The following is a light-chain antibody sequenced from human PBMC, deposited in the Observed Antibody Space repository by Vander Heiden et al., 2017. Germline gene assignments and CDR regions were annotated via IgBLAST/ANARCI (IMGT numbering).Light chain of an antibody. Sequence: AIWMTQSPSFLSASTGDRVTISCRMSQGIISDLAWYQQKPGKAPELLIYAASTLQRGVTSRFSGSGSGTDFTLTISCLQSEDCSSHYWQQYYSFPRTFVQGTKVEIK. J-gene: IGKJ1*01. V-gene: IGKV1D-8*02. CDR3: QQYYSFPRT. CDR2: AAS. CDR1: QGIISD.